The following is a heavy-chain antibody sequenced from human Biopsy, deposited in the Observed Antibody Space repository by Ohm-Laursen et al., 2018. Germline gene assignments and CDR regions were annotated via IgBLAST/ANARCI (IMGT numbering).Heavy chain of an antibody. V-gene: IGHV4-59*11. CDR1: GGSFTGHY. Sequence: GTLSLTCTVSGGSFTGHYWSWIRQAPGKGLEWIGHISYTGYTSYNASLKSRVTISVDTSRNHFSLRLSSLTAADTAVYYCARGSNDFGGLYFPRWGQGTLLTVSS. J-gene: IGHJ4*02. D-gene: IGHD4-23*01. CDR3: ARGSNDFGGLYFPR. CDR2: ISYTGYT.